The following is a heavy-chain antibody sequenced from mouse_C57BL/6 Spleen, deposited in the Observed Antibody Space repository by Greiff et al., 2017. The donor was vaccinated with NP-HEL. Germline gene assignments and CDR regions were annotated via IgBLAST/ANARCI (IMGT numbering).Heavy chain of an antibody. CDR3: ARRGAVVAMDY. J-gene: IGHJ4*01. CDR1: GYTFTSYW. V-gene: IGHV1-55*01. D-gene: IGHD1-1*01. CDR2: IYPGSGST. Sequence: QVQLKQPGAELVKPGASVKMSCKASGYTFTSYWITWVKQRPGQGLEWIGDIYPGSGSTNYNEKFKSKATLTVDTSSSTAYMQLSSLTSEDSAVYYCARRGAVVAMDYWGQGTSVTVSS.